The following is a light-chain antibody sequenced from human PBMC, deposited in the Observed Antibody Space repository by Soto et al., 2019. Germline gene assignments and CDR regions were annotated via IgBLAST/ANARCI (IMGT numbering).Light chain of an antibody. CDR1: QSVSSY. Sequence: EIVLTQSPATLSLSPGERATLSCRASQSVSSYLAWYQQKPGQAPRLLIYDASNRATGIPARFSGSGSGTDFTLTISSLEPGDFAVYYCQQRSNLGLFGPGTKVDIK. CDR3: QQRSNLGL. J-gene: IGKJ3*01. CDR2: DAS. V-gene: IGKV3-11*01.